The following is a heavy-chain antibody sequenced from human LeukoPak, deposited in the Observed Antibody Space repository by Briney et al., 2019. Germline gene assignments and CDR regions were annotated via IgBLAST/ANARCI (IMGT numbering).Heavy chain of an antibody. V-gene: IGHV4-34*11. D-gene: IGHD6-13*01. J-gene: IGHJ4*02. CDR1: GGSFSGYY. CDR2: IYWSGST. CDR3: ARGEYSSSWFGD. Sequence: PSETLSLICAVYGGSFSGYYWSWIREPRGKGRVWIGCIYWSGSTYYNPSLKSRVTISGDTSKNQFSLKLSSVTAADTAVYYCARGEYSSSWFGDWGQGTLVTVSS.